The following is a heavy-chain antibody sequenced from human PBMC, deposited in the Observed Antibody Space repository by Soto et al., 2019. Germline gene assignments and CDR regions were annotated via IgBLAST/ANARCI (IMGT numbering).Heavy chain of an antibody. CDR2: ISTYSTNT. Sequence: QVQLVQSGAEVKKPGSAVKVSCKASGGTFSSYAISWVRQAPGQGLEWMGWISTYSTNTNYAPKFQGKLILDADTRTTTAHMELRSLRPDDTAVYYCARWAGRVRDDGGPFDYWGQGSMVTVSP. V-gene: IGHV1-18*01. J-gene: IGHJ4*02. CDR1: GGTFSSYA. D-gene: IGHD4-17*01. CDR3: ARWAGRVRDDGGPFDY.